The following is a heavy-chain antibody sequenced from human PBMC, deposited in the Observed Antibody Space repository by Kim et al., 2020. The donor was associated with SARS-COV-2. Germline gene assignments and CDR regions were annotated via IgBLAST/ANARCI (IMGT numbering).Heavy chain of an antibody. CDR2: ISSGTGRS. D-gene: IGHD2-8*01. J-gene: IGHJ4*02. Sequence: GGSLRLSCTASGFTFIDYAMNWVRQAPGKVLEWVSGISSGTGRSYYADSVKGRFTISRDNSKNTLFLQMNSLRAEDTAVYYCANRMAANHWGRGTLVTVS. CDR1: GFTFIDYA. CDR3: ANRMAANH. V-gene: IGHV3-23*01.